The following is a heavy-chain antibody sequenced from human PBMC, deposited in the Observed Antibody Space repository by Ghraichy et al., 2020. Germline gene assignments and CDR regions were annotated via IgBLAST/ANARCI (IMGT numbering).Heavy chain of an antibody. D-gene: IGHD5-12*01. Sequence: SQTLSLTCTVSGGSISSYYWSWIRQPPGKGLEWIGYIYYTGNTNYNPSHKSRVTISVDTSKNQFSLKLTSVNVEDTAVYYCARAASAYANFDYWGQGTLVTVSS. CDR3: ARAASAYANFDY. J-gene: IGHJ4*02. CDR1: GGSISSYY. CDR2: IYYTGNT. V-gene: IGHV4-59*01.